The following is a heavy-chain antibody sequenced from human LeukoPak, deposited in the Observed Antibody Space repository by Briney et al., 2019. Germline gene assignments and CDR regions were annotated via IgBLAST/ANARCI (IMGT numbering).Heavy chain of an antibody. CDR3: AKDMGVGGDDAFDI. D-gene: IGHD1-26*01. J-gene: IGHJ3*02. CDR2: ISWNSGSI. Sequence: GRSLRLSCAASGFTFDDYAMHWVRQAPGKGLEWASGISWNSGSIGYADSVKGRFTISRDNAKNSLYLQMNSLRAEDTALYYCAKDMGVGGDDAFDIWGQGTMVTVSS. CDR1: GFTFDDYA. V-gene: IGHV3-9*01.